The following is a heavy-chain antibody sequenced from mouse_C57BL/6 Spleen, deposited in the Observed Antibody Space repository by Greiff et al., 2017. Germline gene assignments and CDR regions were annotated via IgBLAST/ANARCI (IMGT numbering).Heavy chain of an antibody. D-gene: IGHD1-1*01. Sequence: DVKLQESGGGLVKPGGSLKLSCAASGFTFSDYGMHWVRQAPEKGLEWVAYISSGSSTIYYADTVKGRFTIARDNAKNTLFLQMTSLRSEDTAMYYCARGGYGSNYWYFDVWGTGTTVTVSS. CDR2: ISSGSSTI. V-gene: IGHV5-17*01. J-gene: IGHJ1*03. CDR3: ARGGYGSNYWYFDV. CDR1: GFTFSDYG.